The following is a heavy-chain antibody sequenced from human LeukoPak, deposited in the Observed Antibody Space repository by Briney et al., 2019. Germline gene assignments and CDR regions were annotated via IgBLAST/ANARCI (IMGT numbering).Heavy chain of an antibody. J-gene: IGHJ3*02. D-gene: IGHD3-10*01. V-gene: IGHV3-64*01. CDR2: ISSNGGST. Sequence: PGGSLRLSCAASGFTFSSYAMHWVRQAPGKGLEYVSAISSNGGSTYYANSVKGRFTISRDNSENTLYLQMGSLRAEDMAVYYCARSPGEVVNPEYAFDIWGQGTMVTVSS. CDR3: ARSPGEVVNPEYAFDI. CDR1: GFTFSSYA.